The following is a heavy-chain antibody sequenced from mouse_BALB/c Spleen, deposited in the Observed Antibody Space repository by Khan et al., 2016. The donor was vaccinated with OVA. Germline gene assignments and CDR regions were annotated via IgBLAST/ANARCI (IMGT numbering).Heavy chain of an antibody. D-gene: IGHD1-1*01. Sequence: QVQLQQPGAELVKPGASVKLSCKASGYTFTSYYMYWVKQRPGQGLEWIGEINPSNGGTNVNEKFKSKATLTVDKSSSTAYMEVSSLTSEDSAVYYCTRGEYGSPFAYWGQGTLVTVSA. CDR3: TRGEYGSPFAY. CDR2: INPSNGGT. CDR1: GYTFTSYY. V-gene: IGHV1S81*02. J-gene: IGHJ3*01.